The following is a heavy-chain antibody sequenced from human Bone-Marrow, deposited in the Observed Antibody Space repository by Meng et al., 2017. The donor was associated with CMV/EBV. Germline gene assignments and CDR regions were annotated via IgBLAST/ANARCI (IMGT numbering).Heavy chain of an antibody. D-gene: IGHD2-2*01. J-gene: IGHJ4*02. CDR2: IKSKTDGGTT. Sequence: GESLKISCAASGFTFSNAWMSWVRQAPGKGLEWVGRIKSKTDGGTTDYAAPVKGRFTISRDDSKNTLYLQMNSLKTEDTAVYYCTTYIVVVPAAIDWGQGTLVTVSS. CDR1: GFTFSNAW. CDR3: TTYIVVVPAAID. V-gene: IGHV3-15*01.